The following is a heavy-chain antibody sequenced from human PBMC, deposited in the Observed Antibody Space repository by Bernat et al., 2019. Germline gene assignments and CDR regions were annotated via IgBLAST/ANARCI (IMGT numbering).Heavy chain of an antibody. Sequence: QVQLQQSGPGLVKPSQTLSVTCAISGDGVSSNRGAWNWIRQSPSRGLEWLGRTYYRSKWYNEYAVSVKSRVNINPDTSKNQFSLQLNSVTPEDTAVYYCARASGYDYFDYWGQGILVTVSS. CDR3: ARASGYDYFDY. CDR1: GDGVSSNRGA. V-gene: IGHV6-1*01. D-gene: IGHD5-12*01. CDR2: TYYRSKWYN. J-gene: IGHJ4*02.